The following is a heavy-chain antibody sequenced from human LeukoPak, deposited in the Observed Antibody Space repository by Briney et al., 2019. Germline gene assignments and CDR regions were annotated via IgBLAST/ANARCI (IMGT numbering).Heavy chain of an antibody. Sequence: SETLSLTCTVSGGSISSYYWSWIRQPAGKGLEWIGRIYTSGSTNYNPSLKSRVTMSVDTSKNQFSLKLSSVTAADTVVYYCARDPGYSSGWYLGTDYYYYMDVWGKGTTVTISS. J-gene: IGHJ6*03. CDR2: IYTSGST. D-gene: IGHD6-19*01. CDR3: ARDPGYSSGWYLGTDYYYYMDV. V-gene: IGHV4-4*07. CDR1: GGSISSYY.